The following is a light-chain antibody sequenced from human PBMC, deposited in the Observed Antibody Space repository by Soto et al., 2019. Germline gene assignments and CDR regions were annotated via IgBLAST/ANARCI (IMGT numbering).Light chain of an antibody. V-gene: IGLV2-18*01. CDR3: SLYTSENTYV. Sequence: QSALTQPPSVSGSPGQSVTISCTGTSTDFVSYNRVSWYQQPPGTAPILIIYEASNRPSGVPDRLSGSKSGNTASLTISGLQAADEADYYCSLYTSENTYVFGTGTKVTVL. J-gene: IGLJ1*01. CDR1: STDFVSYNR. CDR2: EAS.